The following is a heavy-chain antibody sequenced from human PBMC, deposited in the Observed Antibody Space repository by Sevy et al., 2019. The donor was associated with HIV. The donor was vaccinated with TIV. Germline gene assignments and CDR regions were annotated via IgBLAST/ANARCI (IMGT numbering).Heavy chain of an antibody. CDR2: ISSSSYT. J-gene: IGHJ4*02. Sequence: GGSLRLSCAASGFTFSDYYMSWIRQAPGKGLEWVSYISSSSYTNYADSVKGRFTISRDNAKNSLYLQMNSLRAEDTAVYYCAAEAAGSLSLFDYWGQGTLVTVSS. V-gene: IGHV3-11*06. CDR1: GFTFSDYY. D-gene: IGHD6-13*01. CDR3: AAEAAGSLSLFDY.